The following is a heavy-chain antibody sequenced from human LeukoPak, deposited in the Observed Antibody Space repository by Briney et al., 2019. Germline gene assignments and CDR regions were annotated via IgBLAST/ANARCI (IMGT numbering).Heavy chain of an antibody. J-gene: IGHJ4*02. CDR2: IYYSGST. D-gene: IGHD3-22*01. CDR1: GGSISSGDYY. CDR3: AREMGYYDSCGPNYFDY. Sequence: SQTLSLTCTVSGGSISSGDYYWSWIRQPPGKGLEWIGYIYYSGSTYYNPSLKSRVTISVDTSKNQFSLKLSSVTAADTAVYYCAREMGYYDSCGPNYFDYWGQGTLVTVSS. V-gene: IGHV4-30-4*08.